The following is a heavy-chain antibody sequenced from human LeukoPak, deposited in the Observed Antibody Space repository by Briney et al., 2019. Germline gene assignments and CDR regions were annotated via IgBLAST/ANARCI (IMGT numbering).Heavy chain of an antibody. V-gene: IGHV1-2*02. Sequence: ASVKVSCKASGYTFTGYYMHWVRQAPGQGLEWMGWINPNSGGTNYAQKFQGRVTMTRDTSISTAYMELSRLRSGDTAVYYCARDGYHWDAFDIWGQGTMVTVSS. J-gene: IGHJ3*02. CDR1: GYTFTGYY. D-gene: IGHD5-12*01. CDR3: ARDGYHWDAFDI. CDR2: INPNSGGT.